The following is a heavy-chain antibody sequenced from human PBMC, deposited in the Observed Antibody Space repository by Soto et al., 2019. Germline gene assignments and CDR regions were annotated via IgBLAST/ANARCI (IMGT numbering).Heavy chain of an antibody. CDR3: XXXXXXXXXXXXXXXIXYYYMDV. CDR1: GFTFSDYY. V-gene: IGHV3-11*01. Sequence: QVQLVESGGGLVKPGGSLRLSCAASGFTFSDYYMSWIRQAPGKGLEWVXYIXSSGSTIYYADSVKGRFTISRDNAKXSLYLXMNSLXXEXXXXXXXXXXXXXXXXXXXXXXIXYYYMDVWGKGTTVTVSS. J-gene: IGHJ6*03. CDR2: IXSSGSTI.